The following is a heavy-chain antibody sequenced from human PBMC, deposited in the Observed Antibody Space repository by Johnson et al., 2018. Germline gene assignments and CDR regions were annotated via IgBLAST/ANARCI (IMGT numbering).Heavy chain of an antibody. V-gene: IGHV5-51*01. J-gene: IGHJ6*02. CDR1: GYTFTSYW. D-gene: IGHD2/OR15-2a*01. CDR2: IYPGDSDT. Sequence: VQLVESGAEVKKPGESLRISCKSSGYTFTSYWIGWLRQMPGKGLEWMGIIYPGDSDTRYSPSFEGQVIISVDKSINTAYLQWRGLKASDSATYYCARHQGKSPDSAREYYYSIMDVWGQGTPVIVSS. CDR3: ARHQGKSPDSAREYYYSIMDV.